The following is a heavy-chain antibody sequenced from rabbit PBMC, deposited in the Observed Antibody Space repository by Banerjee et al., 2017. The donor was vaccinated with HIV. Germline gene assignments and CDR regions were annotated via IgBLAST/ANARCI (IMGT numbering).Heavy chain of an antibody. CDR2: IYAGVSDST. D-gene: IGHD1-1*01. J-gene: IGHJ4*01. Sequence: QEQLEESGGGLVKPEGSLTLTCTASGFSFSSGYWICWVRQAPGKGPEWIACIYAGVSDSTYYANWAKGRFTISKTSSTTVTLQMTSLTAADTATYVCARGQYTSSDRFLYYFNLWGQGTLVTVS. V-gene: IGHV1S45*01. CDR3: ARGQYTSSDRFLYYFNL. CDR1: GFSFSSGYW.